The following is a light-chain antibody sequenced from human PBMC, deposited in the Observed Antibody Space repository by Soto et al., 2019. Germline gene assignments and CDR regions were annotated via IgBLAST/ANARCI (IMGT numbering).Light chain of an antibody. V-gene: IGKV3-20*01. J-gene: IGKJ1*01. CDR1: QSVSSSY. Sequence: EIVLTQSPGTLSLSPGERATLSCRASQSVSSSYLAWYQQKPGQAPRLLIYGASSRATGIPDRFSGSGSGTDVTLTISILEPEDFSVYYCQQYGSSPGTFGQGTKVEIK. CDR2: GAS. CDR3: QQYGSSPGT.